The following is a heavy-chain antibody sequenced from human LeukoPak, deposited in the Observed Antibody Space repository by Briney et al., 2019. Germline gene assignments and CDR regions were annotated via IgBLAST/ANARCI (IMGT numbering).Heavy chain of an antibody. D-gene: IGHD2-2*01. J-gene: IGHJ4*02. Sequence: SVKVSCKASGGTFSSYAISWVRQAPGQGLEWMGGIIPIFGTANYAQKFQGRVTITTDESTSTAYMELSRLRSDDTAVYYCARTTVVPAAMSWGQGTLVTVSS. CDR1: GGTFSSYA. V-gene: IGHV1-69*05. CDR2: IIPIFGTA. CDR3: ARTTVVPAAMS.